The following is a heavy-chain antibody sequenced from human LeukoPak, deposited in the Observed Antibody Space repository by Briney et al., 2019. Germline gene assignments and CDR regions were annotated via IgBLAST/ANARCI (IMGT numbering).Heavy chain of an antibody. CDR2: IYTSGST. D-gene: IGHD6-6*01. J-gene: IGHJ2*01. CDR3: ARARRIAARLYWYFDL. Sequence: PSQTLSLTCTVSGGSISSGSYYWSWIRQPAGKGLEWIGRIYTSGSTNYNPSLKSRVTISVDTSKNQFSLKLSSVTAADTAVYYCARARRIAARLYWYFDLWGRGTLVTVSS. V-gene: IGHV4-61*02. CDR1: GGSISSGSYY.